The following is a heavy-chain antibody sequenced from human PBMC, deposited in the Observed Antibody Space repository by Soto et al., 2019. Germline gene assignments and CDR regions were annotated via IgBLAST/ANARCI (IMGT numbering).Heavy chain of an antibody. Sequence: QVQLVQSGTEVKTPGASVKVSCKASGYTFTSHDINWVRQATGQGLEWMGWLNPHNGKTGYAQRFQGRVTMTWNAPTGSVYLELSSRRAEDTAMYYWARVPSIAARPPFDPWGQGTLVTVSP. CDR2: LNPHNGKT. CDR1: GYTFTSHD. CDR3: ARVPSIAARPPFDP. D-gene: IGHD6-6*01. J-gene: IGHJ5*02. V-gene: IGHV1-8*01.